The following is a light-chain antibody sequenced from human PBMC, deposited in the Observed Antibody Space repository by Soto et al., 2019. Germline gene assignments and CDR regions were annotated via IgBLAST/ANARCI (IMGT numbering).Light chain of an antibody. CDR2: DAS. CDR3: QQYNNWHPTWT. V-gene: IGKV3-15*01. CDR1: QTIGSN. J-gene: IGKJ1*01. Sequence: EIVMTQSPATLSVSPGERATLSCRASQTIGSNLAWYQQKPGQPPRLLIYDASTRATDIPARFTGSGSGTEFTLTISSLQSEDFAVYYCQQYNNWHPTWTLGQGTKVDIK.